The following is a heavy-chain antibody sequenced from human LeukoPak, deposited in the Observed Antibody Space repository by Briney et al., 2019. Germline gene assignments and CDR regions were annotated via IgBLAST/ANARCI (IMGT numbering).Heavy chain of an antibody. Sequence: GGSVRLFCAASGLPFSSYGMQWVGQPPRRGLDGVACIQYDGSNNYYADSVKGRFTISRDNSKDTLYLQMNSLKAEDTAVYYCARPGRKFYGSGTYLSFDYWGQGTLVTVSS. CDR2: IQYDGSNN. CDR3: ARPGRKFYGSGTYLSFDY. J-gene: IGHJ4*02. CDR1: GLPFSSYG. V-gene: IGHV3-30*02. D-gene: IGHD3-10*01.